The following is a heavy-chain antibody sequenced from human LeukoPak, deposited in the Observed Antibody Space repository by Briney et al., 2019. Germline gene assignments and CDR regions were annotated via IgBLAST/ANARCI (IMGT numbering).Heavy chain of an antibody. Sequence: WASVKVSCKASGYTFTSYGISWVRQAPGQGLEWMGWISAYNGNTNYAQKLQGRVTMTTDTSTSTAYMELSSLRSEDTAVYYCARDAKTYYYDSSGYYGPFDYWGQGTLVTVSS. V-gene: IGHV1-18*01. CDR3: ARDAKTYYYDSSGYYGPFDY. CDR1: GYTFTSYG. J-gene: IGHJ4*02. CDR2: ISAYNGNT. D-gene: IGHD3-22*01.